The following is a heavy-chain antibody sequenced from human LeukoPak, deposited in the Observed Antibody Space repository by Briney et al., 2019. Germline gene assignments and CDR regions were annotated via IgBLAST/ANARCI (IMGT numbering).Heavy chain of an antibody. V-gene: IGHV3-53*01. J-gene: IGHJ4*02. CDR3: ARASFPYYFDY. D-gene: IGHD2/OR15-2a*01. Sequence: GGSLRLSCAASGFSVSSKYMSWVRQAPGKGPEWVLVIYSGGSTYYADSVKGRFTISRDNSKNTLYIQMNSLRAEDTAVYYCARASFPYYFDYWGQGTLVTVSS. CDR1: GFSVSSKY. CDR2: IYSGGST.